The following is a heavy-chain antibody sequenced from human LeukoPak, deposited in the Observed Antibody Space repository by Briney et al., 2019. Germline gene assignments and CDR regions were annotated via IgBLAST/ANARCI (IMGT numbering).Heavy chain of an antibody. CDR2: IYHSGST. CDR3: ARDSGIVARPFDP. D-gene: IGHD1-26*01. J-gene: IGHJ5*02. V-gene: IGHV4-38-2*02. CDR1: GYSISSGYY. Sequence: SETLSLTCTVSGYSISSGYYWGWIRQPPGKGLEWIGSIYHSGSTYYNPSLKRRVTISVDTSKNQFSLKLSSVTAADTAVYYCARDSGIVARPFDPWGQGTLVTVSS.